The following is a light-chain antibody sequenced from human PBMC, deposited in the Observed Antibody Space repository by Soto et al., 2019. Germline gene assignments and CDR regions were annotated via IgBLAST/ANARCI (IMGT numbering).Light chain of an antibody. Sequence: IVMTLSAAALSVSPGERASLSCRASQSVRSSLAWYQQKPGQAPRPIIYGASTRATGIPARFSGSRSGTECTLTISSLQSEDVAVYYCQQYNNWPWTLAQGTKVDIK. V-gene: IGKV3-15*01. CDR3: QQYNNWPWT. CDR2: GAS. CDR1: QSVRSS. J-gene: IGKJ1*01.